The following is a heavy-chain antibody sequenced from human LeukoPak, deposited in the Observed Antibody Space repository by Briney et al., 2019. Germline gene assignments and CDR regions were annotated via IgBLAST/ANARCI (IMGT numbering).Heavy chain of an antibody. V-gene: IGHV3-7*03. CDR1: GFTLSAYT. CDR2: MKEDGADE. Sequence: PGGSLRLSCTASGFTLSAYTMSWGRQAPGKGLEWGAKMKEDGADESYVDSVKGGFTISRENAKNSLYLQLHSLRAEDTALYYCARDGWEAAAGTWDYWGQGTLVTVSS. CDR3: ARDGWEAAAGTWDY. D-gene: IGHD6-13*01. J-gene: IGHJ4*02.